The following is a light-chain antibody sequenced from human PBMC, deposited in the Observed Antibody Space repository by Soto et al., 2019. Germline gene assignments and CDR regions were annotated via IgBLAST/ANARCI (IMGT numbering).Light chain of an antibody. J-gene: IGLJ3*02. CDR3: SSYTSSNTFV. CDR1: TSDVGGYDY. CDR2: EVS. V-gene: IGLV2-14*01. Sequence: QSALTQPASVSGSPGQSITIPCTGTTSDVGGYDYVSWYQHHPGKAPKLMICEVSHRPSGVSNRFSGSKSGNTASLTISGLQAEDEADYYCSSYTSSNTFVFGGGTKLTVL.